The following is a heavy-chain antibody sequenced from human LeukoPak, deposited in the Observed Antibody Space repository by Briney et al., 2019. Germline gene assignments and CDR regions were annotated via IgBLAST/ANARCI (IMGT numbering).Heavy chain of an antibody. CDR2: IYYSGST. CDR3: ARTPGGTPSFDY. Sequence: PSETLSLTCTVSGGSISSYYWSWIRQPPGKGLEWIGYIYYSGSTNYNPSLKSRVTISVDTSKNQFSLKLSSVTAADTAVYYCARTPGGTPSFDYWGQGTLVTVSS. CDR1: GGSISSYY. J-gene: IGHJ4*02. V-gene: IGHV4-59*01. D-gene: IGHD1/OR15-1a*01.